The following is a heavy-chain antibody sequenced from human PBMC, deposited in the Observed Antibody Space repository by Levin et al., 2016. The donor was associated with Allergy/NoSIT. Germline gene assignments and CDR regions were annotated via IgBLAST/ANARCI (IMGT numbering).Heavy chain of an antibody. J-gene: IGHJ4*02. Sequence: SETLSLTCAVSGYSISSGYYWGWIRQPPGKGLEWIGSIYHSGSTYYNPSLKSRVTISVDTSKNQFSLKLSSVTAADTAVYYCASLWGYDREGYWGQGTLVTVSS. CDR2: IYHSGST. D-gene: IGHD5-12*01. CDR1: GYSISSGYY. V-gene: IGHV4-38-2*01. CDR3: ASLWGYDREGY.